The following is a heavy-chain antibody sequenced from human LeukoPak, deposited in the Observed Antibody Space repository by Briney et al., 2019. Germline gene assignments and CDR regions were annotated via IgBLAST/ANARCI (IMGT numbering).Heavy chain of an antibody. CDR3: ARQGLAAEVSPFDY. D-gene: IGHD6-13*01. V-gene: IGHV1-69*13. Sequence: GASVKVSCKASGGTFISYAISWVRQAPGQGLEWMGGIIPIFGTANYAQKFQGRVTITADESTSTAYMELSSLRSEDTAVYYCARQGLAAEVSPFDYWGQGTLVTVSS. J-gene: IGHJ4*02. CDR1: GGTFISYA. CDR2: IIPIFGTA.